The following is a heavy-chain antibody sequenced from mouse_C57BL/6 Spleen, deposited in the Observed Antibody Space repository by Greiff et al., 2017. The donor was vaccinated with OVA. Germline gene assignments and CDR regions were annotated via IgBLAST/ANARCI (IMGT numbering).Heavy chain of an antibody. J-gene: IGHJ3*01. CDR1: GYTFTSYW. Sequence: QVQLQQPGTELVKPGASVKLSCKASGYTFTSYWMHWVKQRPGQGLEWIGNINPSNGGTKYNEKFKSKATLTVDKSSSTAYMQLSSLTSEDSAVYYCARGDYGDDPFAYWGQGTLVTVSA. D-gene: IGHD2-2*01. V-gene: IGHV1-53*01. CDR2: INPSNGGT. CDR3: ARGDYGDDPFAY.